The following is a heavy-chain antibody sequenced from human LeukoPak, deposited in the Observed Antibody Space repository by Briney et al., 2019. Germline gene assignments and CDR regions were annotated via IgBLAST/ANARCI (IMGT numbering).Heavy chain of an antibody. V-gene: IGHV5-51*01. CDR3: ARGNPVDY. Sequence: GESLKISCKTSGYRFANYWIGWVRQTPGKGLEWMGIIYPGDSDTTYSPSFQGQVTISADKSISTAYLQWSSLKASDTAMYYCARGNPVDYWGQGTLVTVSS. CDR2: IYPGDSDT. J-gene: IGHJ4*02. CDR1: GYRFANYW.